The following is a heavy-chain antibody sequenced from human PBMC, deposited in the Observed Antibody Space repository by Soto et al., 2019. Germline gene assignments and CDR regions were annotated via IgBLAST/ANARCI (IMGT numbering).Heavy chain of an antibody. CDR3: ARGPRYCSGGSCYSKNNWFDP. V-gene: IGHV1-8*01. CDR2: MNPNSGNT. D-gene: IGHD2-15*01. J-gene: IGHJ5*02. Sequence: ASVKVSCKASGYTFTSYDINWVRQATGQGLEWMGWMNPNSGNTGYAQKFQGRVTMTRNTSISTAYMELSSLRSEDTAVYYCARGPRYCSGGSCYSKNNWFDPWGQG. CDR1: GYTFTSYD.